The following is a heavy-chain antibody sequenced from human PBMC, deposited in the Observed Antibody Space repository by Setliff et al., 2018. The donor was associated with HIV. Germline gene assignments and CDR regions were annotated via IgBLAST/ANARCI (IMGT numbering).Heavy chain of an antibody. CDR2: MYHSGST. J-gene: IGHJ3*01. CDR1: GYFISSGYY. Sequence: PSETLSLTCAVSGYFISSGYYWGWIRQPPGRGLEWIGSMYHSGSTYHTPSLKSRVTISRDPSKSQVSLTLNSATAADTAVYYCTRGPGGTAPKPLEALDVWGREAVVTVSS. V-gene: IGHV4-38-2*01. D-gene: IGHD1-7*01. CDR3: TRGPGGTAPKPLEALDV.